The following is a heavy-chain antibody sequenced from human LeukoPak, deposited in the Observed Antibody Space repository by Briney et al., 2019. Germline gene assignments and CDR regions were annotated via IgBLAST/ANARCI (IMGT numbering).Heavy chain of an antibody. CDR1: GFTFSSSW. D-gene: IGHD2-2*01. Sequence: GGSLRLSCAASGFTFSSSWMQWVRQAPGQGLVWVSRINSDESVTTYTNSVKGRFTISRDNTKNTLYLQMNSLRAEDTAMYYCVRSRFTTSSFDYWGQGTLVTVSS. J-gene: IGHJ4*02. CDR2: INSDESVT. CDR3: VRSRFTTSSFDY. V-gene: IGHV3-74*03.